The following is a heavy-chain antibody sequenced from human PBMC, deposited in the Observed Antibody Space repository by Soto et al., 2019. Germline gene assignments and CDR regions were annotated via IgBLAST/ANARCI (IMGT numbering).Heavy chain of an antibody. V-gene: IGHV4-31*03. CDR1: GGSISSGGYY. CDR2: IYYSGST. J-gene: IGHJ5*02. D-gene: IGHD3-22*01. CDR3: AREKPYYYDSSGYPAPYNWFDP. Sequence: TSETLSLTCTVSGGSISSGGYYWSWIRQHPGKGLEWIGYIYYSGSTYYNPSLKSRVTISVDTSKNQFSLKLSSVTAADTAVYYCAREKPYYYDSSGYPAPYNWFDPWGQGTLVTVSS.